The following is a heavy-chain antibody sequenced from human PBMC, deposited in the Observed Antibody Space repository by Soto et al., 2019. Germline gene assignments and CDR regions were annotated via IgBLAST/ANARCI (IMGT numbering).Heavy chain of an antibody. V-gene: IGHV1-18*01. Sequence: ASVKVSCKASGYTFTSYGISWVRQAPGQGLEWMGWMSAYNGNTNYAQKLQGRVTMTTDTSTSTAYMELRSLRSDDTSVYYCARVPKFRYLDWLPPFDYWGQGTLFTVSS. CDR1: GYTFTSYG. D-gene: IGHD3-9*01. CDR2: MSAYNGNT. J-gene: IGHJ4*02. CDR3: ARVPKFRYLDWLPPFDY.